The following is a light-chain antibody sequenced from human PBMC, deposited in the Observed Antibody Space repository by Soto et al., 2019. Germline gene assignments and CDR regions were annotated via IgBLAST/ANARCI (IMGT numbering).Light chain of an antibody. CDR3: QQSYSTPLIT. CDR2: AAS. J-gene: IGKJ5*01. Sequence: DIQMTQSPSSLSASVGDRVTITCRARQSISSYLNWYQQKPGKAPKLLIYAASSLQSGVPSRFSGSGSGTDFTLTISSLQPEDFATYYCQQSYSTPLITFGQGPRLEIK. CDR1: QSISSY. V-gene: IGKV1-39*01.